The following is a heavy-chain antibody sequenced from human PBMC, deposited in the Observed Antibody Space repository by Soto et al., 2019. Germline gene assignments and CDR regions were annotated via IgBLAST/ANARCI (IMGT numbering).Heavy chain of an antibody. V-gene: IGHV4-31*03. Sequence: PSETPSLTCTVSGGSISSGGYYWSWIRQHPGKGLEWIGYIYYSGSTYYNPSLKSRVTISVDTSKNQFSLKLSSVTAADTAVYYCARDRYSNSDYYYSGFDGLRHGNTATV. CDR1: GGSISSGGYY. CDR3: ARDRYSNSDYYYSGFDG. D-gene: IGHD6-6*01. CDR2: IYYSGST. J-gene: IGHJ6*01.